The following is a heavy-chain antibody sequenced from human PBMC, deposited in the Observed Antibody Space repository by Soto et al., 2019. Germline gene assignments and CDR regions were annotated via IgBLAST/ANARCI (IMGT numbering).Heavy chain of an antibody. CDR2: IIPILGIA. Sequence: QVQLVQSGAEVKKPGSSVKVSCKASGGTFSSYTISWVRQAPGQGLEWMGRIIPILGIANYAQKFQGRVTTTADKSTSTAYMELSSLRSEDTAVYYCARSDSSGSSDYWGQGTLVTVSS. J-gene: IGHJ4*02. CDR3: ARSDSSGSSDY. V-gene: IGHV1-69*02. D-gene: IGHD3-22*01. CDR1: GGTFSSYT.